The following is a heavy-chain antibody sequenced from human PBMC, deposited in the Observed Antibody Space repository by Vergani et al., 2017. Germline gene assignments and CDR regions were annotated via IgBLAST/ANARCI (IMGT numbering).Heavy chain of an antibody. V-gene: IGHV3-23*01. CDR3: ARTYYDSSGYYFRPPQGDY. CDR1: GFTFSSYA. J-gene: IGHJ4*02. Sequence: EVQLLESGGGLVQPGGSLRLSCGASGFTFSSYAMTWVRQAPGKGLEWVSAISGSGGNTFYTDSVKGRFTISRDNSKDTLYLQMNSLRAEDTAVYYCARTYYDSSGYYFRPPQGDYWGQGTLVTVSS. D-gene: IGHD3-22*01. CDR2: ISGSGGNT.